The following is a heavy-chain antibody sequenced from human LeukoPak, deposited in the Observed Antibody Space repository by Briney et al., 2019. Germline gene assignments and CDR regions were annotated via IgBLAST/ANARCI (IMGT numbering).Heavy chain of an antibody. CDR2: ISGSGGST. Sequence: PGGSLRLSCAASGFTFSSYAMSWVRQAPGKGLEWVSAISGSGGSTYYADSVKGRFTIFRDNSKNTMYLQMNSLRAEDTAVYYCAKVPVGAAAGSFDYWGQGTLVTVSS. CDR1: GFTFSSYA. D-gene: IGHD6-13*01. CDR3: AKVPVGAAAGSFDY. V-gene: IGHV3-23*01. J-gene: IGHJ4*02.